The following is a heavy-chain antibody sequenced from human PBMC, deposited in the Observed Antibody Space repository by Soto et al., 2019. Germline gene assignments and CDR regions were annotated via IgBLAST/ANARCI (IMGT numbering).Heavy chain of an antibody. CDR2: LIHIFNTA. Sequence: QVQLVQSGAEVKKPGSSVKVSCKASGGTFSGFAISWVRQAPGQGLEWMGGLIHIFNTAHFAQKFQGRVTLTADDYTSTAYMDLSSLRSDDTAVYYCARSKYRSVLRVLEWYDMDVWGQGTTVTVSS. J-gene: IGHJ6*02. CDR1: GGTFSGFA. CDR3: ARSKYRSVLRVLEWYDMDV. V-gene: IGHV1-69*01. D-gene: IGHD3-3*01.